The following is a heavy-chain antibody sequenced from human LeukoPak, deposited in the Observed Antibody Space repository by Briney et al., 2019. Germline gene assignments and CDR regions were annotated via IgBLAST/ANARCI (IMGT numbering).Heavy chain of an antibody. CDR2: INPNSGGT. D-gene: IGHD2-8*01. CDR1: GYTFTGYY. V-gene: IGHV1-2*02. Sequence: ASVKVSCKASGYTFTGYYMHWVRQAPGQGLEWMGWINPNSGGTNYAQKFQGRVTMTRDTSISTAYMELSRLRSDDTAVYYCATTFLIVYAIMFDYWGQGTLVTVSS. J-gene: IGHJ4*02. CDR3: ATTFLIVYAIMFDY.